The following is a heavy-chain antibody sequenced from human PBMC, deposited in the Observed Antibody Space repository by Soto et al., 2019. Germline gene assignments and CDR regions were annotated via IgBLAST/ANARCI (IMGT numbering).Heavy chain of an antibody. V-gene: IGHV4-31*03. D-gene: IGHD6-6*01. CDR2: IYYSGST. CDR3: ASTSIAAPPGNYYYYGMDV. Sequence: LSLTFTVSGXSISSGGYYWSWIRQHPGKGLEWIGYIYYSGSTYYNPSLKSRVTISVDTSKNQFSLKLSSVTAADTAVYYCASTSIAAPPGNYYYYGMDVWGQGTTVTVSS. CDR1: GXSISSGGYY. J-gene: IGHJ6*02.